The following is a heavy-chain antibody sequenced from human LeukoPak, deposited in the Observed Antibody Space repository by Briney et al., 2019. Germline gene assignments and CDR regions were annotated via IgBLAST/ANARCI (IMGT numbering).Heavy chain of an antibody. CDR1: GFTFSSYW. J-gene: IGHJ4*02. CDR2: INSDGSST. Sequence: PGGSLRLSCAASGFTFSSYWVHWVRQAPGKGLVWVSRINSDGSSTSYADSVKGRFTISRDNAKNTLYLQMNSLRAEDTAAYYCARDQDGDYYFDYWGQGTLVTVSS. V-gene: IGHV3-74*01. D-gene: IGHD4-17*01. CDR3: ARDQDGDYYFDY.